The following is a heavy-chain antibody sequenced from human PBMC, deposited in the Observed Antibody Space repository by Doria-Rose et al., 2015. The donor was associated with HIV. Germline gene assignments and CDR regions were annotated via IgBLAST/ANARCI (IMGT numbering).Heavy chain of an antibody. CDR2: TYYTGTS. D-gene: IGHD3-3*01. CDR3: ARMGSYRELDY. J-gene: IGHJ4*02. Sequence: LQESGPGLVKPSETLSLTCSVSGASVSSRGYYWNWIRQVPGKGLESLGYTYYTGTSDYSPSLKSRLNMAVDTSKSQFSLKLSFVTVADTAVYYCARMGSYRELDYWGQGALVIVSA. V-gene: IGHV4-31*03. CDR1: GASVSSRGYY.